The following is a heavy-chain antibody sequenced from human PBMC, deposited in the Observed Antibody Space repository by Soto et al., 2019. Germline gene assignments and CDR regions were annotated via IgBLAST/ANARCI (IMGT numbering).Heavy chain of an antibody. J-gene: IGHJ5*02. V-gene: IGHV1-2*02. CDR2: INPNSGGT. CDR3: AREALLLGFDP. Sequence: GASVKVSCKASGYTFTGYYMHWVRQAPGQGLEWMGWINPNSGGTNYAQKFQGRVTMTRDTSMSTAYMELSSLRSEDTAVYYCAREALLLGFDPWGQGTLVTVSS. D-gene: IGHD3-10*01. CDR1: GYTFTGYY.